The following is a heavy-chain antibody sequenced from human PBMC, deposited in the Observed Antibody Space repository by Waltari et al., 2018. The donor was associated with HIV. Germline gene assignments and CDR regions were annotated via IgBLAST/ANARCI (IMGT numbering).Heavy chain of an antibody. CDR3: ARGTYGDYFDY. J-gene: IGHJ4*02. CDR1: DYSIGNGYY. V-gene: IGHV4-38-2*01. CDR2: IYHSGST. D-gene: IGHD4-17*01. Sequence: QVQLQESGPGLVKASETLSLTCAVSDYSIGNGYYWGWVRQPPGKGLEWIGNIYHSGSTYYKPSLKIRFTRSVATSKNQFSLKLTAVTAADTAVYYCARGTYGDYFDYWGQGTLVTVSS.